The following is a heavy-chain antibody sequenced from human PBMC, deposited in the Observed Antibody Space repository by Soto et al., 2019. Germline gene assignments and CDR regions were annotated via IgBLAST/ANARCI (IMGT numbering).Heavy chain of an antibody. Sequence: PGGSLRLSCAVSGFTFGDSDMSWIRQAPGKGLEWLSYISPGSRYPAYADSVKGRFTISRDNDKRSLYRKMMSLTDEDTAIYYCVRGGGGGRFDPSGQGNIVTLCS. CDR1: GFTFGDSD. CDR2: ISPGSRYP. D-gene: IGHD2-15*01. J-gene: IGHJ5*02. V-gene: IGHV3-11*06. CDR3: VRGGGGGRFDP.